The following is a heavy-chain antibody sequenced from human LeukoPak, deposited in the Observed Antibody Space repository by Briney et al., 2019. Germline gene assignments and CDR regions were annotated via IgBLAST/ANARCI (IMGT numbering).Heavy chain of an antibody. CDR2: IIPIFGTA. CDR1: GGTFSSYA. D-gene: IGHD4-23*01. Sequence: SVKVSCKASGGTFSSYAISWVRQAPGQGLEWMGGIIPIFGTANYAQKFQGRVTITADESTSTAYMELSSLRSEDTAVYYCASDLHGGNSFTSDWYFDLWGRGTLVTVSS. CDR3: ASDLHGGNSFTSDWYFDL. J-gene: IGHJ2*01. V-gene: IGHV1-69*01.